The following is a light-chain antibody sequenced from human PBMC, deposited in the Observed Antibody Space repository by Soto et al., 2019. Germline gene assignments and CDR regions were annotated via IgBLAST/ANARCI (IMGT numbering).Light chain of an antibody. CDR3: NSYLGGLTLYL. Sequence: QSVLTQPASVSGSPGQSITISCTGTSTDVGGYNYVSWYQQHPGKAPKLLISDVSNRPSGVSFRFSGSKSGNTASLTISGLQAEDEADYYCNSYLGGLTLYLFGSGTKVTV. CDR2: DVS. J-gene: IGLJ1*01. CDR1: STDVGGYNY. V-gene: IGLV2-14*01.